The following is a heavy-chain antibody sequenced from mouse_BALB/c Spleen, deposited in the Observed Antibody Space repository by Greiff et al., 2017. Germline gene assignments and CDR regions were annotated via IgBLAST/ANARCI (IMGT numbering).Heavy chain of an antibody. D-gene: IGHD1-1*01. J-gene: IGHJ2*01. CDR1: GFTFSSYY. CDR3: ARRAYYYGSSFDY. CDR2: INSNGGST. Sequence: EVQLVESGGGLVKLGGSLKLSCAASGFTFSSYYMSWVRQTPEKRLELVAAINSNGGSTYYPDTVKGRFTISRDNAKNTLYLQMSSLKSEDTALYYCARRAYYYGSSFDYWGQGTTLTVSS. V-gene: IGHV5-6-2*01.